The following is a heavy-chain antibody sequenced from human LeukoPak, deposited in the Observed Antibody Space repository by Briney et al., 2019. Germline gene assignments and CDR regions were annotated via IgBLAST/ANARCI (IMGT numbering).Heavy chain of an antibody. Sequence: GESLKISCKGSGFNFTTYWIAWVRQMPGKGLEWMGIIYPGDSDTRYSPSFQGQVTISADKSISTAFLQWSSLKASDTAMYYCARHGRTGGWLQLGGDFDYWGQGTLVTVSS. CDR3: ARHGRTGGWLQLGGDFDY. CDR2: IYPGDSDT. V-gene: IGHV5-51*01. CDR1: GFNFTTYW. J-gene: IGHJ4*02. D-gene: IGHD5-24*01.